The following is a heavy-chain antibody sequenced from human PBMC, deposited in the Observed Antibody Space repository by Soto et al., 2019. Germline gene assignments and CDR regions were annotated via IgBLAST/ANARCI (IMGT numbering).Heavy chain of an antibody. V-gene: IGHV1-69*02. Sequence: GASVKVSCKASGCTFSSYTISWVRQAPGQGLEWMGRIIPILGIANYAQKFQGRVTITADKSTSTAYMELSSLRSEDTAVYYCARGPGFRYCSSTSCYKSDYWGQGTLVTVSS. J-gene: IGHJ4*02. CDR1: GCTFSSYT. D-gene: IGHD2-2*01. CDR2: IIPILGIA. CDR3: ARGPGFRYCSSTSCYKSDY.